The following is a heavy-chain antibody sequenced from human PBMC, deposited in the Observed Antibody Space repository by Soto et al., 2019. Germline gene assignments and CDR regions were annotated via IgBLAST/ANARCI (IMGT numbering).Heavy chain of an antibody. V-gene: IGHV1-18*01. D-gene: IGHD6-19*01. Sequence: ASVKVSCKASGYTFTSYGISWVRQAPGQGLEWKGWISAYNGNTNYAQKLQGRVTMTTDTSTSTAYMELRSLRSDDTAVYYCARSSDSSGWFDYFDYWGQGTLVTVSS. CDR1: GYTFTSYG. CDR2: ISAYNGNT. J-gene: IGHJ4*02. CDR3: ARSSDSSGWFDYFDY.